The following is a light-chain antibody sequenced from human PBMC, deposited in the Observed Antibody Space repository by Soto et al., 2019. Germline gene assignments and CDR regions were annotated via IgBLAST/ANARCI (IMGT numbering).Light chain of an antibody. J-gene: IGLJ3*02. Sequence: QAVVTQEPSLTVSTGETVTLTCGSSAGTVTSGHYPYWFQQKPGQAPRTMIYETSSKHSWTPARFSGSLLGGKAALTLSGAQPEDQADYYCFLSYSAAWVSGGGTKLTVL. CDR3: FLSYSAAWV. CDR2: ETS. CDR1: AGTVTSGHY. V-gene: IGLV7-46*01.